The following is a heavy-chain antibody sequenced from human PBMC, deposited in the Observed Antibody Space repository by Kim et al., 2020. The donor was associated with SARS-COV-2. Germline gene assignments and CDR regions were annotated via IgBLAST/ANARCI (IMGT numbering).Heavy chain of an antibody. Sequence: CADSAKGRFTTSRDKSKTTLYLQMNSLSAEDTAVYYCAKQPRLLRTGMDVWGQGTTVTVSS. J-gene: IGHJ6*02. D-gene: IGHD3-16*01. CDR3: AKQPRLLRTGMDV. V-gene: IGHV3-23*01.